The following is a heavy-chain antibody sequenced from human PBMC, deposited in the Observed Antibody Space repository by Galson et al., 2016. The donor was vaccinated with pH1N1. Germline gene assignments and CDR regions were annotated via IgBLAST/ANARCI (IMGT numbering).Heavy chain of an antibody. Sequence: ETLSLTCFVSGASISNSGYYWGWIRQSPGKGLEWIGSWYHTGNTQYNPSLKSRVTISEDRSKNQLSLELNSVTAADTAVYYCARRPYTGSYYEYFHHWGQGTLVTVSS. V-gene: IGHV4-39*07. CDR2: WYHTGNT. D-gene: IGHD1-26*01. CDR1: GASISNSGYY. CDR3: ARRPYTGSYYEYFHH. J-gene: IGHJ1*01.